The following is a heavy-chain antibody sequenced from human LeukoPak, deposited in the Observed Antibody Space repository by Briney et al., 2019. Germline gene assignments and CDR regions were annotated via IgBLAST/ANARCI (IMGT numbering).Heavy chain of an antibody. Sequence: PGGSLRLSCAASGFTFSSCSMNWVRQAPGKGLEWVSSISSSSSYIYYADSVKGRFTISRDNAKDSLYLQMNSLRAEDTAVYYCARGGSSTSCPFDYWGQGTLVTVSS. CDR3: ARGGSSTSCPFDY. J-gene: IGHJ4*02. D-gene: IGHD2-2*01. CDR2: ISSSSSYI. CDR1: GFTFSSCS. V-gene: IGHV3-21*01.